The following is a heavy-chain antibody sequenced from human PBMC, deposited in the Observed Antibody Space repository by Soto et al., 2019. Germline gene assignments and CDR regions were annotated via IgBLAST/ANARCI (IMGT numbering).Heavy chain of an antibody. CDR2: ISAYSGNT. D-gene: IGHD4-17*01. J-gene: IGHJ4*01. CDR3: ARVVKAGDYGDYGRYYFDY. CDR1: GYTFTTYG. V-gene: IGHV1-18*04. Sequence: QVQLVQSGAEVKKPGASVKVSCKASGYTFTTYGLTWVRQAPGQGLEWMGWISAYSGNTNYAQNLQVRPTVTTDTSTNTAYMDLRSLRSDDTAVYYCARVVKAGDYGDYGRYYFDYWGHGTLVTVSS.